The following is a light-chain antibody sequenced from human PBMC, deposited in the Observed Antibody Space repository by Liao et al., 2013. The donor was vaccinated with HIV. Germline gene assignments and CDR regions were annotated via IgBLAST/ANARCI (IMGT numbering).Light chain of an antibody. V-gene: IGLV3-21*01. CDR3: QVWDTGNDHPRV. J-gene: IGLJ3*02. CDR2: YDN. Sequence: SYELTQPPSVSVAPGQTARITCGGINIGRKSVHWYQQKPGQAPVLVIHYDNGRPSGTPERFSGSTSGNTATLTISRVEAGDEADYYCQVWDTGNDHPRVFGGGTKLSVL. CDR1: NIGRKS.